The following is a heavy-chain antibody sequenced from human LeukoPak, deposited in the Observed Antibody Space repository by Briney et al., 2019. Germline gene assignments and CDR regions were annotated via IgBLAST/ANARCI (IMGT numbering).Heavy chain of an antibody. CDR1: GFSFDSYA. CDR2: ISDDGRDQ. CDR3: ARDDGGNSGTFVDY. D-gene: IGHD1-26*01. Sequence: GSLRLSCAASGFSFDSYALQWVRQAPGKGVEWMALISDDGRDQYYADSVKGRFTISRDNSKNTLYLQLNSLRTEDTAVYYCARDDGGNSGTFVDYWGQGTLVTVSS. J-gene: IGHJ4*02. V-gene: IGHV3-30*04.